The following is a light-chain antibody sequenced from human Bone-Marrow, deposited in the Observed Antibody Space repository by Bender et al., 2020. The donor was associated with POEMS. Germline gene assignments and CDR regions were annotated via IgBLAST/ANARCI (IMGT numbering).Light chain of an antibody. CDR3: ATWDDSLNGWV. V-gene: IGLV1-44*01. Sequence: QSVLTQPPSASGTPGQRVTISCSGSSSKFGSYPVNWYQQLPGAAPTLVIFNNSQRPSGVPDRFSGSNSGTSASLAISGLLSDDEADFYCATWDDSLNGWVFGGGTKLTVL. CDR1: SSKFGSYP. J-gene: IGLJ3*02. CDR2: NNS.